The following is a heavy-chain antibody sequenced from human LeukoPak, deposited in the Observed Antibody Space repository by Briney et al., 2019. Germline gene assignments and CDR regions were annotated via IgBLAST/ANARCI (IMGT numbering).Heavy chain of an antibody. CDR2: IYYSGST. CDR3: ARQWIQLWTISDY. J-gene: IGHJ4*02. V-gene: IGHV4-39*01. Sequence: SETLSLTCTVSGGSISSSSYYWGWIRQPPGKGLEWIGSIYYSGSTYYNPSLKSRVTISVDTSKNQFSLKLSSVTAADTAVYYCARQWIQLWTISDYWGQGTLVTVSS. CDR1: GGSISSSSYY. D-gene: IGHD5-18*01.